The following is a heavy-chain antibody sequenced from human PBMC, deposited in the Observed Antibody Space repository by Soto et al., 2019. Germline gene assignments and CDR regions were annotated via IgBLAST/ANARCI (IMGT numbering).Heavy chain of an antibody. CDR2: ISSSSSYI. Sequence: EVQLVESGGGLVKPGGSLRLSYAASGFTFSSYSMNWVRQAPGKGLEWVSSISSSSSYIYYADSVKGRFTFSRDNDKNSMYLQMKNLTAEDTAVYYCSRDVLDMNTVTSGYYYYYMDVWGKGTTVTVS. D-gene: IGHD4-17*01. CDR1: GFTFSSYS. V-gene: IGHV3-21*01. J-gene: IGHJ6*03. CDR3: SRDVLDMNTVTSGYYYYYMDV.